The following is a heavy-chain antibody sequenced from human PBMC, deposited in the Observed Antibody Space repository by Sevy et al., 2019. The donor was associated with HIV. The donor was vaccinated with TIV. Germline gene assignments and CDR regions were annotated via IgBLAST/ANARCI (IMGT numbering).Heavy chain of an antibody. CDR3: AREGCTKPHDY. J-gene: IGHJ4*02. D-gene: IGHD2-8*01. V-gene: IGHV3-23*01. CDR1: GFNFSKYS. Sequence: GSLGLSCAASGFNFSKYSISWVRPPPGKGLEGVSTLSFGCGEINYADSVKGRFTISRDNSKSSVYLQMNNLRPEDTAVYYCAREGCTKPHDYWGQGTLVTVSS. CDR2: LSFGCGEI.